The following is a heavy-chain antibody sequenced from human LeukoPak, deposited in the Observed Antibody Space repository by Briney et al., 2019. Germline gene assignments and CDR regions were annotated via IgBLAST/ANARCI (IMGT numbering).Heavy chain of an antibody. Sequence: ASVKVSCKASGYTFTSYGISWVRQAPGQGLEWMGWISAYNGNTNYAQKLQGRVTMTTDTSTSTAYMELRSRRSDDTAVYYCSRVDTAMVTVPIDYWGQGTLVTVSS. CDR3: SRVDTAMVTVPIDY. D-gene: IGHD5-18*01. J-gene: IGHJ4*02. CDR2: ISAYNGNT. CDR1: GYTFTSYG. V-gene: IGHV1-18*01.